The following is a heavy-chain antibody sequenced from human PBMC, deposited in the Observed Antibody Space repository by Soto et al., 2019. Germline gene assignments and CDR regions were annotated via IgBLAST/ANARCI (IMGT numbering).Heavy chain of an antibody. D-gene: IGHD6-19*01. J-gene: IGHJ4*02. CDR3: ARYYRGSGRYFFDY. CDR2: INQDGGVT. Sequence: SLRLSCVASGFTFISSFMGWIRQAPGKGLEWVANINQDGGVTYYVDSVEGRFTISRDNTKDSLYLQMNSLRGEDTAIYYCARYYRGSGRYFFDYWGQGTLVTAPQ. CDR1: GFTFISSF. V-gene: IGHV3-7*03.